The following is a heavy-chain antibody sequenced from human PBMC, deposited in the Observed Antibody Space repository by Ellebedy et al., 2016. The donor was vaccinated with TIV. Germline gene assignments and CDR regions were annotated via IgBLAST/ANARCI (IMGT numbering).Heavy chain of an antibody. D-gene: IGHD6-13*01. Sequence: GESLKISXAASGFTFSSYSMNWVRQAPGKGLEWVSYISSSSSTIYYADSVKGRFTISRDNAKNSLYLQMNSLRDEDTAVYYCARDPSAAAGLWGQGTLVTVSS. CDR2: ISSSSSTI. CDR3: ARDPSAAAGL. J-gene: IGHJ4*02. V-gene: IGHV3-48*02. CDR1: GFTFSSYS.